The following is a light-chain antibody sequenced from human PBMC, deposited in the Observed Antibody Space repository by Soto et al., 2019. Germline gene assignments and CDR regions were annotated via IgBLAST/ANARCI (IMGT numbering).Light chain of an antibody. CDR3: EAWDDSLNGVV. CDR2: YDD. Sequence: QSVLTQPPSVSEAPRQRVTISCSGSSSNIGNNAVNWYQQLPGKAPTLLIYYDDLLPSGVSNRFSGSKSGTSASLAISGLQSEDEAVYSCEAWDDSLNGVVFGGGTKLTVL. V-gene: IGLV1-36*01. CDR1: SSNIGNNA. J-gene: IGLJ2*01.